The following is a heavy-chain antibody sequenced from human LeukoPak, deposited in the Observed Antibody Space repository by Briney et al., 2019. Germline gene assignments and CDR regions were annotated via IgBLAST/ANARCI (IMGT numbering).Heavy chain of an antibody. V-gene: IGHV4-34*01. J-gene: IGHJ5*02. CDR1: GGSFSGYY. CDR3: ARDATMVRDLVLANWFDP. CDR2: INHSGST. Sequence: SETLSLTCAVYGGSFSGYYWSWIRQPPGKGLEWIGEINHSGSTNYNPSLKSRVTISVDTSKNQFSLKLSSVTAADTAVYYCARDATMVRDLVLANWFDPWGQGTLVTVPS. D-gene: IGHD3-10*01.